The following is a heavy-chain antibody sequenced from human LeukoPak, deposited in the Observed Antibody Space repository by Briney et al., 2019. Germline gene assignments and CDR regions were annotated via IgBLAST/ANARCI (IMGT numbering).Heavy chain of an antibody. CDR3: AKVKARSSGYFDY. J-gene: IGHJ4*02. Sequence: GGSLRLSCAASGFTVSSNYMSWVRQAPGKGLEWVSAISGSGGSTYYADSVKGRFTISRDNSKNTLYLQMNSLRAEDTAVYYCAKVKARSSGYFDYWGQGTLVTVSS. CDR1: GFTVSSNY. CDR2: ISGSGGST. D-gene: IGHD6-19*01. V-gene: IGHV3-23*01.